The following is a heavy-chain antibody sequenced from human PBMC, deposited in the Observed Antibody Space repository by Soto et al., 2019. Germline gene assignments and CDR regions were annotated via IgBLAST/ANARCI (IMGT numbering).Heavy chain of an antibody. J-gene: IGHJ4*02. CDR3: AKDPEVVAATPPLD. CDR2: ISYDGSNK. Sequence: VQLVESGGGVVQPGRSLRLSCAASGFTFSSYGMHWVRQAPGKGLEWVAVISYDGSNKYYADSVKGRFTISRDNSKNTLYLQMNSLRAEDTAVYYCAKDPEVVAATPPLDWGQGTLVTVSS. D-gene: IGHD2-15*01. CDR1: GFTFSSYG. V-gene: IGHV3-30*18.